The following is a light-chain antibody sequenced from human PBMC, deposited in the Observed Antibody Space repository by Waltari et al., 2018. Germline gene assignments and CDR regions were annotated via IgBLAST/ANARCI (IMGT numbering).Light chain of an antibody. J-gene: IGKJ4*01. CDR3: QQRNSWPLT. CDR2: DAS. V-gene: IGKV3-11*01. Sequence: EIVFTQSPATLSLSPGERATLSCRASQSVRNYLAWYQQNPGQAPRLLIYDASDRATGIPARFSGSGSGTDFTLTISSLEPEDFAVYYCQQRNSWPLTFGGGTKVEIK. CDR1: QSVRNY.